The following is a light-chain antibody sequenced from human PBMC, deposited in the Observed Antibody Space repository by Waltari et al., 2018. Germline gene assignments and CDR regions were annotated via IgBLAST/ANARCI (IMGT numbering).Light chain of an antibody. CDR1: QSLLHSNGYNY. J-gene: IGKJ1*01. Sequence: DIVMTQSPLSLPVTPGEPASISCRSSQSLLHSNGYNYLDWYLQKPGQSPQLLIYLGTNRASGVPDRFSGSGLGTDYTLKISRVEAEDVGVYYCMQARQTPWTFGQGTKVEIK. CDR3: MQARQTPWT. V-gene: IGKV2-28*01. CDR2: LGT.